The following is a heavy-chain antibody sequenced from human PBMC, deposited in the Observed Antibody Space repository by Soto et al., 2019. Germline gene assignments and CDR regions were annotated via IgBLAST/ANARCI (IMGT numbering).Heavy chain of an antibody. J-gene: IGHJ3*02. CDR1: GFTFSSYA. V-gene: IGHV3-23*01. D-gene: IGHD2-2*01. Sequence: PGGSLRLSCAASGFTFSSYAMSWVRQAPGKGLEWGSAISGKGGSTYFADSVMGLFTISRDNSKNTLYLQMNSLRAEDTAVYYCAKDKGFPGIVVVPAAHPKGGDAFDIWGQGTMVTVSS. CDR2: ISGKGGST. CDR3: AKDKGFPGIVVVPAAHPKGGDAFDI.